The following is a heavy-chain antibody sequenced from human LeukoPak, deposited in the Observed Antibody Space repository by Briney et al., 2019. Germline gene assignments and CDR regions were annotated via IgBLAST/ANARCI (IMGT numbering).Heavy chain of an antibody. CDR3: ASEGDCSGGSCYSFDY. D-gene: IGHD2-15*01. J-gene: IGHJ4*02. CDR1: GGSISSGDYY. CDR2: IYYSGST. Sequence: PSQTLSLTCTVSGGSISSGDYYWSWIRQPPGKGLEWIGYIYYSGSTYYNLSLKSRVTISVDTSKNQFSLKLSSVTAADTAVYYCASEGDCSGGSCYSFDYWGQGTLVTVSS. V-gene: IGHV4-30-4*08.